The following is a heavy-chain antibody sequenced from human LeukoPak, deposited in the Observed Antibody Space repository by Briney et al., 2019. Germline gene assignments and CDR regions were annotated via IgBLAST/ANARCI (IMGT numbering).Heavy chain of an antibody. CDR1: GGCISSYY. CDR3: ARASGSSWYNWFDP. Sequence: SETLSLTCTVSGGCISSYYWSWIRQPAGKGLEWIGRIYTSGSTNYNPSLKSRVTMSVDTSKNQFSLKLSSVTAADTAVYYCARASGSSWYNWFDPWGQGTLVTVSS. J-gene: IGHJ5*02. CDR2: IYTSGST. V-gene: IGHV4-4*07. D-gene: IGHD6-13*01.